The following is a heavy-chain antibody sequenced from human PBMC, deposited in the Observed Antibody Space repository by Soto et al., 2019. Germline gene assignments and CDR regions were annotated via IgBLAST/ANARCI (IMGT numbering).Heavy chain of an antibody. CDR2: INHSGSS. Sequence: SETLSLTCAVHGGSFSGFYWTWIRQPPGKGLEWIGEINHSGSSNYNPPLKSRVTMSLDTSKNQFSLKLSSVTAADTAVYFCAREGGESSDGLYYFDSWGQGSLVTVSS. D-gene: IGHD3-16*01. CDR1: GGSFSGFY. J-gene: IGHJ4*02. CDR3: AREGGESSDGLYYFDS. V-gene: IGHV4-34*01.